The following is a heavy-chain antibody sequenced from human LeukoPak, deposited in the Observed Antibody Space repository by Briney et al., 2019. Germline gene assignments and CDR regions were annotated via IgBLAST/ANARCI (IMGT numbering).Heavy chain of an antibody. Sequence: ASVKVSCKAAGYTFTNYGINWVRQAPGQGLEWVGWITTDTAITNYAQKFQGRVSMTTDTSTSTAYMELRSLRSDDTGIYYCAREDLQPLNRFVPRGQGTLVTV. CDR1: GYTFTNYG. CDR2: ITTDTAIT. V-gene: IGHV1-18*01. J-gene: IGHJ5*02. CDR3: AREDLQPLNRFVP.